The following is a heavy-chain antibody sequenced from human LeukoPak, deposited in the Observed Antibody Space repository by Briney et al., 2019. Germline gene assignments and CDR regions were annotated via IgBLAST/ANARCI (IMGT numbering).Heavy chain of an antibody. J-gene: IGHJ3*02. CDR3: ARGPGVIVVVTAMPYDAFDI. CDR1: GFTFSSYW. V-gene: IGHV3-7*01. CDR2: IKQDGGEK. Sequence: GSLRLSCAASGFTFSSYWMSWVRQAPGKGLEWVANIKQDGGEKNYVDSVKGRFTISRDNAKNTLYLQMNSLRAEDTAVYYCARGPGVIVVVTAMPYDAFDIWGQGTMVTVSS. D-gene: IGHD2-21*02.